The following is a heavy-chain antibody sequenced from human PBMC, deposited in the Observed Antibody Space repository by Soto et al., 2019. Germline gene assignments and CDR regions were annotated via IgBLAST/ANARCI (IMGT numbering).Heavy chain of an antibody. V-gene: IGHV3-49*03. CDR1: GFTFGDFA. CDR2: IRSKAYGGTT. Sequence: GGSLTLSCTASGFTFGDFAMSWFRQAPGKGLEWVGFIRSKAYGGTTEYAASVKGRFTISRDDSKSIAYLQMNSLKTEDTAVYHCTSERNDYQLISTRYWGQVTLVPVSP. J-gene: IGHJ1*01. CDR3: TSERNDYQLISTRY. D-gene: IGHD2-2*01.